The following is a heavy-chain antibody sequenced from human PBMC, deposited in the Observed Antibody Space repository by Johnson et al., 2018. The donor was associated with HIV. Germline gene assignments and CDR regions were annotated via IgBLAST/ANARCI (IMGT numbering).Heavy chain of an antibody. CDR2: ISYDGSNK. Sequence: VQLVESGGGVVQPGRSLRLSCAASGFTFSSYAMHWVRQAPGKGLEWVAVISYDGSNKYYADSVKGRFTISRDNSKNTLYLQMNSLRAEDTAVYYCYAFDVWGQGTMVTVSS. J-gene: IGHJ3*01. V-gene: IGHV3-30*04. CDR3: YAFDV. CDR1: GFTFSSYA.